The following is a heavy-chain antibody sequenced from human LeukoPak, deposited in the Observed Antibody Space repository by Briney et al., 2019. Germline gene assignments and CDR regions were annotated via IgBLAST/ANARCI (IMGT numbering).Heavy chain of an antibody. J-gene: IGHJ2*01. CDR2: ISYDGSNK. CDR3: AKGRSGSYFDNWYFDL. V-gene: IGHV3-30*18. Sequence: PGGSLRLSCAASGFTFSSYGMHWVRQAPGKGLEWVAVISYDGSNKYYADSVKGRFTISRDNSKNTLYLQMNSLRAEDTAVYYCAKGRSGSYFDNWYFDLWGRGTLVTVSS. D-gene: IGHD1-26*01. CDR1: GFTFSSYG.